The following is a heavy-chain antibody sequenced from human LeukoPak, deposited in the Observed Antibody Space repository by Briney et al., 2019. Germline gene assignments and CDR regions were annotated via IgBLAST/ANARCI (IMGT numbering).Heavy chain of an antibody. V-gene: IGHV4-4*02. CDR3: ARHRGGDYVWGSYRPYYFDY. CDR2: IYHSGST. J-gene: IGHJ4*02. D-gene: IGHD3-16*02. Sequence: PSETLSLTCAVSGGSISSSNWWSWVRQPPGKGLEWIGEIYHSGSTNYNPSLKSRVTISVDTSKNQFSLKLSSVTAADTAVYYCARHRGGDYVWGSYRPYYFDYWGQGTLVTVSS. CDR1: GGSISSSNW.